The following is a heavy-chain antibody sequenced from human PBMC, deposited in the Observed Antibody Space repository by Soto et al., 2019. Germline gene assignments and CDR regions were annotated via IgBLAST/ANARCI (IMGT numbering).Heavy chain of an antibody. V-gene: IGHV1-18*01. J-gene: IGHJ4*02. CDR2: ISAYNGNT. CDR3: ARDTYYDILTGYSDFDY. CDR1: GYTFTSYG. D-gene: IGHD3-9*01. Sequence: QVQLVQSGAEVKKPGASVKVSCKASGYTFTSYGISWVRQAPGQGLEWMGWISAYNGNTNYAQKLQGRVTMTTDTSTSTAYMELRSLRSDDTAVYNCARDTYYDILTGYSDFDYWGQGTLVTVSS.